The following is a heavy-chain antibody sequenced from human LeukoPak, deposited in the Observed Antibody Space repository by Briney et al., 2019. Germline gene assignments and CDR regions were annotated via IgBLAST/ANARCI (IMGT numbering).Heavy chain of an antibody. Sequence: ASVKLSCKVSVYTLTELSMHWVRQAPGKGLEWMGGFDPEGGETIYAQKFQGRVTMTEDTSTDTAYMELSSLRSEDTAVYYCATSKDYYDSNRFDPWGQGTLVTVSS. CDR3: ATSKDYYDSNRFDP. D-gene: IGHD3-22*01. V-gene: IGHV1-24*01. J-gene: IGHJ5*02. CDR2: FDPEGGET. CDR1: VYTLTELS.